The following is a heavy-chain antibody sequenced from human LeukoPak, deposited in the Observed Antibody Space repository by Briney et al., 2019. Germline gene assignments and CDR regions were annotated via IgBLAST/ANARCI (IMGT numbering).Heavy chain of an antibody. V-gene: IGHV4-4*02. J-gene: IGHJ4*02. CDR3: ARSIVGANFDY. Sequence: PSETLSLTCAVSGGSISSSNWWSWVRQPPGKGLEWIGSIYYSGSTYYNPSLKSRVTISVDTSKNQFSLKLSSVTAADTAVYYCARSIVGANFDYWGQGTLVTVSS. CDR2: IYYSGST. D-gene: IGHD1-26*01. CDR1: GGSISSSNW.